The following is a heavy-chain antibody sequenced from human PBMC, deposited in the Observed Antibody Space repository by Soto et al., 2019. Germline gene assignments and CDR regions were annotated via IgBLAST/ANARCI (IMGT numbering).Heavy chain of an antibody. J-gene: IGHJ4*02. CDR2: IYYSGST. V-gene: IGHV4-31*03. Sequence: SETLSLTCTVSGGSISSGGYYWSWIRQHPGKGLEWIGYIYYSGSTYYNPSLKSRVTISVDTSKNQFSLKLSSVTAADTAVYYCARGYDILTGSPFDYWGQGTLVTVSS. CDR3: ARGYDILTGSPFDY. D-gene: IGHD3-9*01. CDR1: GGSISSGGYY.